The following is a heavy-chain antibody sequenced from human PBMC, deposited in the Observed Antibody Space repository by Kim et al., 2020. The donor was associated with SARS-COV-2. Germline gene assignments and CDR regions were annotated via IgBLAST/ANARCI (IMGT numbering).Heavy chain of an antibody. Sequence: GGSLRLSCAASGFTFSSYAMSWVRQAPGKGLEWVSAISGSGGSTYYADSVKGRFTISRDNSKNTLYLQMNSLRAEDTAVYYCAKAGSYCGGDCYGYYYYYMDVWGKGTTVTVSS. CDR3: AKAGSYCGGDCYGYYYYYMDV. CDR1: GFTFSSYA. J-gene: IGHJ6*03. D-gene: IGHD2-21*01. V-gene: IGHV3-23*01. CDR2: ISGSGGST.